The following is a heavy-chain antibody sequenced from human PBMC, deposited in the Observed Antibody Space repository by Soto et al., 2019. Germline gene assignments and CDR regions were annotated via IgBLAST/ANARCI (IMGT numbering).Heavy chain of an antibody. D-gene: IGHD3-3*01. V-gene: IGHV3-21*01. CDR2: ISSSSSYI. CDR1: GFTFSSYS. J-gene: IGHJ6*02. Sequence: EVQLVESGGGLVKPGGSLRLSCVASGFTFSSYSMNWVRQAPGKGLEWVSSISSSSSYIYYADSVKGRFTISRDNAKNSLYLQMNSLRAEDTAVYYCARMYYDFWSGYYDYYYYYGMDVWGQGTTVTVSS. CDR3: ARMYYDFWSGYYDYYYYYGMDV.